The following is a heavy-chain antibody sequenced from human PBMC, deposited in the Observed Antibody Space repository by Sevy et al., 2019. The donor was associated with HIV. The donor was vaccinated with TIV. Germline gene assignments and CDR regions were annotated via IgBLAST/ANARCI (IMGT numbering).Heavy chain of an antibody. J-gene: IGHJ3*02. V-gene: IGHV5-51*01. CDR1: GYSFTSYW. D-gene: IGHD6-13*01. Sequence: GESLKISCKGSGYSFTSYWIGWVRQMPGKGLEWMGIIYPGDSDPRYSSSFQGQVTISADKSISTAYLQWSSLKASDTAMYYCARQAYSSSWPDAFDIWGQGTMVTVSS. CDR3: ARQAYSSSWPDAFDI. CDR2: IYPGDSDP.